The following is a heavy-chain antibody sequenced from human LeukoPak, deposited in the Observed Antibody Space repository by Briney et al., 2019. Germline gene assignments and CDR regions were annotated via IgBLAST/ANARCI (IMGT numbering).Heavy chain of an antibody. V-gene: IGHV3-7*01. J-gene: IGHJ5*02. D-gene: IGHD3-3*01. CDR2: IKEDGSGI. CDR1: GFTFSSYW. Sequence: GGSLRLSCAASGFTFSSYWMSWVRQAPGKGLEWVANIKEDGSGIYYVDSVEGRFTISRDNAKKSLYLQMNSLRVEDTAVYYCAKDWASYYDFWSGYYIGPWGQGTLVTVSS. CDR3: AKDWASYYDFWSGYYIGP.